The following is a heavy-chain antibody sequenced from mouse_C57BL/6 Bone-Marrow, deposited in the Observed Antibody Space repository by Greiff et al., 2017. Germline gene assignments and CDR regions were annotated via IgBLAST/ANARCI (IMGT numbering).Heavy chain of an antibody. CDR3: ARGDYDYDAIFAY. V-gene: IGHV1-81*01. D-gene: IGHD2-4*01. J-gene: IGHJ3*01. Sequence: VQLQQSGAELARPGASVKLSCKASGYNFTSSGISWVKQRTGQGLEWIGEIYPRSGNTYYNEKFKGKATLTADKSSSPAYMELRSLTSEDSAVYFCARGDYDYDAIFAYWGQGTLVTVSA. CDR2: IYPRSGNT. CDR1: GYNFTSSG.